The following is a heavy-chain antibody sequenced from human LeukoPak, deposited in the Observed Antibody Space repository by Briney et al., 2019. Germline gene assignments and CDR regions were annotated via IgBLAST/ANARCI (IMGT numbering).Heavy chain of an antibody. Sequence: GGSLRLSCAASGFTFSSYAMSWVRQAPGKGLEGGSAISGSGGSTYYADSVKGRFTISRDNSKNTLYLQMNSLRAEDTAVYYCARVGDYDSGPDAFDIWGQGTMVTVSS. V-gene: IGHV3-23*01. CDR3: ARVGDYDSGPDAFDI. CDR2: ISGSGGST. D-gene: IGHD3-22*01. CDR1: GFTFSSYA. J-gene: IGHJ3*02.